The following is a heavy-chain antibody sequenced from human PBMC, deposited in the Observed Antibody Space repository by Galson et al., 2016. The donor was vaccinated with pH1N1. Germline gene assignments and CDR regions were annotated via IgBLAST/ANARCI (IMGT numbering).Heavy chain of an antibody. D-gene: IGHD3-22*01. J-gene: IGHJ2*01. CDR3: ARTGTEDYYDSSDYYYAYWYFDL. V-gene: IGHV3-23*01. CDR1: GFTFSSNG. Sequence: SLRLSCAASGFTFSSNGMSWVRQAPGKGLEWVSAISGNGGSTYYADSVKGRFTISRDNSKNTLYLQMNSLRAEDTAVYYCARTGTEDYYDSSDYYYAYWYFDLWGRGTLVTVSS. CDR2: ISGNGGST.